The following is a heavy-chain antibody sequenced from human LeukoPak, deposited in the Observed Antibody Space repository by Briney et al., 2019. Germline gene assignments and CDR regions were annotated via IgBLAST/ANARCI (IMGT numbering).Heavy chain of an antibody. D-gene: IGHD3-3*01. V-gene: IGHV3-9*01. CDR2: ISWNSGSI. CDR3: AKDMWDFWSGYSGAFDI. J-gene: IGHJ3*02. CDR1: GFTFDDYA. Sequence: PGRSLRLSCAASGFTFDDYAMHWVRQAPGKGLEWVSGISWNSGSIGYADSVKGRFTISRDNAKNSLYLQMNSLRAEDTALYYCAKDMWDFWSGYSGAFDIWGQGTMVTVSS.